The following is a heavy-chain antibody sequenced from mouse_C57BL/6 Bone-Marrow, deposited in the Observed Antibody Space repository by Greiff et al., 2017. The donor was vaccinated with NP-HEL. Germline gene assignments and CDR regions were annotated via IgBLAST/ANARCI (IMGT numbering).Heavy chain of an antibody. J-gene: IGHJ3*01. Sequence: EVMLVESGGGLVKPGGSPKLSCAASGFTFSSYAMSWVRQTPEKRLEWVATISDGGSYTYYPDNVKGRFTISRDNAKNNLYLQMSHLKSEDTAMYYCAPIYYGNLWGQGTLVTVSA. V-gene: IGHV5-4*03. CDR1: GFTFSSYA. CDR2: ISDGGSYT. CDR3: APIYYGNL. D-gene: IGHD2-1*01.